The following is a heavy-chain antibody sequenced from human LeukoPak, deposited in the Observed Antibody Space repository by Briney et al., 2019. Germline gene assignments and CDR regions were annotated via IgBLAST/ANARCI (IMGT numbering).Heavy chain of an antibody. CDR2: IYYSGST. J-gene: IGHJ4*02. CDR3: ARDAYSSGFFFDC. CDR1: GGSISSYY. V-gene: IGHV4-59*01. Sequence: SETLSLTCTVSGGSISSYYWSWIRQPPGKGLEWIGYIYYSGSTNYNPSLKSRVTILVDTSKNQFSLKLSSVTAADTAVYYCARDAYSSGFFFDCWGQGTLVTVSS. D-gene: IGHD6-19*01.